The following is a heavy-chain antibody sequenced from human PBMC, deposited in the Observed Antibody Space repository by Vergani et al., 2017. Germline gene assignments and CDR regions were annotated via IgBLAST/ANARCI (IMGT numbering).Heavy chain of an antibody. J-gene: IGHJ4*02. CDR1: GYSISSGYY. D-gene: IGHD5-24*01. CDR3: ARHKRGTGDGYNYGFDY. Sequence: QVQLQESGPGLVKPSETLSLTCAVSGYSISSGYYWGWIRQPPGKGLEWIGSIYHSGSTYYNPSLKSRVTISVDTSKNQFSLKLSSVTAADTAVYYCARHKRGTGDGYNYGFDYWGQGTLVTVSS. CDR2: IYHSGST. V-gene: IGHV4-38-2*01.